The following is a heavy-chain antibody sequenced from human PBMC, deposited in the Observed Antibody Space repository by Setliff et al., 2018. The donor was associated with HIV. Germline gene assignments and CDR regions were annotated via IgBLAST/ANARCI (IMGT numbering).Heavy chain of an antibody. CDR2: VYPGDSVT. CDR3: TRRRRAPGIEDLEAY. V-gene: IGHV5-51*01. J-gene: IGHJ4*02. Sequence: ASVKVSCKSSGDTFTFTPFSWVRQMPGKGLEWIGVVYPGDSVTRYGPSFQGQVSISADRSITTAYLQWYSLKASDTAMYYCTRRRRAPGIEDLEAYWGQGTLVTVS. D-gene: IGHD1-26*01. CDR1: GDTFTFTP.